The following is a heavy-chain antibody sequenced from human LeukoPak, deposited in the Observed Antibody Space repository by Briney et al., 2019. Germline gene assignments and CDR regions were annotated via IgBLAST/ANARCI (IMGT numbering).Heavy chain of an antibody. V-gene: IGHV3-13*05. CDR2: IGTAGDP. CDR1: GFTFSSFD. Sequence: PGGSLRLSCAASGFTFSSFDMHWVRQATGKGLEWVSAIGTAGDPYYPGSVKGRFTISRENAKNSLYLQMNSLRAGDTAVYYCARGDCSGGSCYGTDDAFDIWGQGTMVTVSS. D-gene: IGHD2-15*01. CDR3: ARGDCSGGSCYGTDDAFDI. J-gene: IGHJ3*02.